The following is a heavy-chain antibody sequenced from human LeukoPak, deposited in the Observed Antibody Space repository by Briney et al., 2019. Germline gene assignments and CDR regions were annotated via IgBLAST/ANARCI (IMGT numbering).Heavy chain of an antibody. D-gene: IGHD6-25*01. Sequence: ASVKVSCNTSGYTFTNYDINWVRQATGQGLEWLGWMSPGSGYTGYAQKFQGRVTMTRDISITTAYVELSSLRSEDTAVYYCARGIEAGFDYWGQGTLVTVPS. CDR3: ARGIEAGFDY. J-gene: IGHJ4*02. CDR1: GYTFTNYD. CDR2: MSPGSGYT. V-gene: IGHV1-8*02.